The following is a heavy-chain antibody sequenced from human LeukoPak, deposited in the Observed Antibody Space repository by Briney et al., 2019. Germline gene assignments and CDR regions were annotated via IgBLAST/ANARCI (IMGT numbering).Heavy chain of an antibody. CDR1: GGSISSSNDY. CDR3: ARVLGDSSGYYPDY. J-gene: IGHJ4*02. Sequence: KPSETLSLTCIVSGGSISSSNDYWSWIRQPPGKGLEWIGEINHSGSTNYNPSLKSRVTISVDTSKNQFSLKLSSVTAADTAVYYCARVLGDSSGYYPDYWGQGTLVTVSS. D-gene: IGHD3-22*01. V-gene: IGHV4-39*07. CDR2: INHSGST.